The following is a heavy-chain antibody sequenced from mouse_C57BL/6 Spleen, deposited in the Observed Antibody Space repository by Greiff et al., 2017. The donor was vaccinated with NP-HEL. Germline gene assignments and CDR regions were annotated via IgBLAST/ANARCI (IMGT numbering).Heavy chain of an antibody. CDR2: IWSGGST. J-gene: IGHJ3*01. Sequence: VKLMESGPGLVQPSQSLSITCTVSGFSLTSYGVHWVRQSPGKGLEWLGVIWSGGSTDYNAAFISRLSISKDNSKSQVFFKMNSLQADDTAIYYCARGGAGFAYWGQGTLVTVSA. V-gene: IGHV2-2*01. CDR1: GFSLTSYG. CDR3: ARGGAGFAY.